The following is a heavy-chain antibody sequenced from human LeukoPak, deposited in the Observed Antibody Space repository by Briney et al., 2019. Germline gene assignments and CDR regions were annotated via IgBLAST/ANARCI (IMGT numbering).Heavy chain of an antibody. CDR3: AKGEIALAGNYFQY. CDR1: GFSFDDYA. V-gene: IGHV3-43*02. J-gene: IGHJ1*01. Sequence: GGSLRLSCAASGFSFDDYAMHWVRQAPGKGLEWVCVVSGDATSTYYAASVKGRFTISRDNGKSSLYLQMDSLRPEDTALYYCAKGEIALAGNYFQYWGQGSLVTVSS. CDR2: VSGDATST. D-gene: IGHD6-19*01.